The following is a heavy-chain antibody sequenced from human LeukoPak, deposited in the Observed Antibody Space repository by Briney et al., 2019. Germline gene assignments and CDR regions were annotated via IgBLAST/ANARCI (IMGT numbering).Heavy chain of an antibody. V-gene: IGHV1-2*02. CDR2: INPNSGGT. D-gene: IGHD5-24*01. J-gene: IGHJ4*02. Sequence: ASVKVSCKASGYTFTGYYMHWVRQAPGQGLEWMGWINPNSGGTNYAQKFQGRVTMTRDTSISTAYMELSRLRSDDTAVYYCARTRWLQIPYFDYWGQGTLVTVSS. CDR3: ARTRWLQIPYFDY. CDR1: GYTFTGYY.